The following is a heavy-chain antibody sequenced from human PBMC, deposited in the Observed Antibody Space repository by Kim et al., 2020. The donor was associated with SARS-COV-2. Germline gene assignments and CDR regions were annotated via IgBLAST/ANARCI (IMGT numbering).Heavy chain of an antibody. J-gene: IGHJ1*01. Sequence: GGSLRLSCATSGFDFNIYGVHWVRQAPGKGLEWVSHITYDGRKKYYALSVKGRFTVSRDSSQSTVFLEMSSLRVEDTAVYYCARGYGDYAPEHWGQGTLVTVSS. V-gene: IGHV3-30*04. CDR3: ARGYGDYAPEH. CDR2: ITYDGRKK. CDR1: GFDFNIYG. D-gene: IGHD4-17*01.